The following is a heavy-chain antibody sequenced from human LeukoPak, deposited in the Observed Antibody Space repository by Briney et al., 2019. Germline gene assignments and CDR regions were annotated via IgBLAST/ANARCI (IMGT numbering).Heavy chain of an antibody. J-gene: IGHJ5*02. Sequence: GRSLRLSCAASGFTFSSYGMHWVRQAPGKGLEWVAVISYDGSNKYYADSVKGRFTISRDSSKNTLYLQMNSLRAEDTAVYHCAKTPRNWNYPNWFDPWGQGTLVTVSS. V-gene: IGHV3-30*18. CDR1: GFTFSSYG. CDR3: AKTPRNWNYPNWFDP. D-gene: IGHD1-7*01. CDR2: ISYDGSNK.